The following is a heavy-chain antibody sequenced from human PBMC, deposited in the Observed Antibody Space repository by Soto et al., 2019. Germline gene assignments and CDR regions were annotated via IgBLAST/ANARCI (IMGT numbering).Heavy chain of an antibody. CDR2: IYYSGLT. CDR3: ARSRSYYVEDFQK. CDR1: GDSISTEGYY. D-gene: IGHD1-26*01. Sequence: TLSLTCSVSGDSISTEGYYWSWIRQHPGKGLEWIGYIYYSGLTSHNPSLKSRVTISRATSKNQFYLKLSSVTAADTAVYYCARSRSYYVEDFQKWGQGTLVTVS. J-gene: IGHJ1*01. V-gene: IGHV4-31*03.